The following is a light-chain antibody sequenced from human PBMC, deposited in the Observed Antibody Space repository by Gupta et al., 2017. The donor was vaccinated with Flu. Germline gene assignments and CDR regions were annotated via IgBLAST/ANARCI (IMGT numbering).Light chain of an antibody. V-gene: IGKV2-28*01. J-gene: IGKJ2*03. CDR2: LGS. CDR3: MQALQTPPS. CDR1: QSLLHSNGYNY. Sequence: IVMTQSPPSLPVTPGEPASISCRSSQSLLHSNGYNYLDWYLQKPGQSPQLLIYLGSNRASGVPDRCSGSGSGTDCTLKISRVEAEDVGVYYCMQALQTPPSFGQGTKLEIK.